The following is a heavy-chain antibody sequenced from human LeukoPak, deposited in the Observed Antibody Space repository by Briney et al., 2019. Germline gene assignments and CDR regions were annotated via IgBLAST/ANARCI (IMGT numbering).Heavy chain of an antibody. CDR3: ARSPDPSHIPFDY. D-gene: IGHD2-21*01. Sequence: GESLKISCKGSGYNFPTYWIGWVRQMPGKGLEWMGIIYPDDSDTRYSPSFQGQVTISADKSISTAYLQWSSLKASDTAMYYCARSPDPSHIPFDYWGQGTLVTVSS. J-gene: IGHJ4*02. CDR1: GYNFPTYW. CDR2: IYPDDSDT. V-gene: IGHV5-51*01.